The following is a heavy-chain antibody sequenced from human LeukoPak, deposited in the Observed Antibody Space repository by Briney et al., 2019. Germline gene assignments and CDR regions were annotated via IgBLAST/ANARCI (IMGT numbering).Heavy chain of an antibody. J-gene: IGHJ6*02. Sequence: GASVKVSCKASGYSLTTYYMHWVRQAPGQGLEWMAIINPSGGSTNYAQKFQGRVTMTRDTPTNTAYMELSSLRSEDTAVYYCARGKTYYDILTGQYYYYYYGMDVWGQGTTVTVSS. CDR3: ARGKTYYDILTGQYYYYYYGMDV. CDR2: INPSGGST. V-gene: IGHV1-46*01. D-gene: IGHD3-9*01. CDR1: GYSLTTYY.